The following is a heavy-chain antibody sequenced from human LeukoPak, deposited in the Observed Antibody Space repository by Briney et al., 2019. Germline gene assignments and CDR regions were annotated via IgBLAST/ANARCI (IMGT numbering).Heavy chain of an antibody. CDR2: ISISGSTI. V-gene: IGHV3-48*03. J-gene: IGHJ6*04. Sequence: GGSLRLSCAASGFTFSSYEMSWVRQAPGKGLERVSYISISGSTIYYADSVKGRFTISRDNAKNSLYLQMNSLRAEDTAVYYCAELGITMIGGVWGKGTTVTISS. CDR1: GFTFSSYE. CDR3: AELGITMIGGV. D-gene: IGHD3-10*02.